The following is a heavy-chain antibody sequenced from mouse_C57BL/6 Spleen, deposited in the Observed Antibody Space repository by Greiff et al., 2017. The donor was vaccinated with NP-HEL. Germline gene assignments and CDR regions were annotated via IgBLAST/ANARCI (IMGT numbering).Heavy chain of an antibody. Sequence: EVMLVESGPGMVKPSQSLSLTCTVTGYSITSGYDWHWIRHFPGNKLEWMGYISYSGSTNYNPSLKSRISITHDTSKNHFFLKLNSVTTEDTATYYCATAQAGPYAMDYWGQGTSVTVSS. CDR1: GYSITSGYD. D-gene: IGHD3-2*02. J-gene: IGHJ4*01. CDR3: ATAQAGPYAMDY. CDR2: ISYSGST. V-gene: IGHV3-1*01.